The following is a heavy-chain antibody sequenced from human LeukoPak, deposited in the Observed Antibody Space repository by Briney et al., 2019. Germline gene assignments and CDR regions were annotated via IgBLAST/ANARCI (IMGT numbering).Heavy chain of an antibody. CDR3: ARVFVGENFDY. CDR2: IIPILGIA. CDR1: GGTFSSYA. V-gene: IGHV1-69*04. J-gene: IGHJ4*02. Sequence: ASVKVSRKASGGTFSSYAISWVRQAPGQGLEWMGRIIPILGIANYAQKFQGRVTITADKSTSTAYMELSSLRSEDTAVYFCARVFVGENFDYWGRGTLVTVSS. D-gene: IGHD1-14*01.